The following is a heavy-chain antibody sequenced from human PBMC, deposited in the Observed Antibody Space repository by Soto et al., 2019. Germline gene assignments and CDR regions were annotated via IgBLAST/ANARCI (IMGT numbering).Heavy chain of an antibody. CDR1: GDSVSSNGAA. Sequence: SQTLSLTCAISGDSVSSNGAAWNWIRLSPSRGLEWLARTYYRSRWFIDYAVSVRSRITVNPDTSRNQFSLQLTSVTPEDTAVYYCAGTTSHQWYYMDVWGKGTTVTVSS. D-gene: IGHD1-7*01. CDR2: TYYRSRWFI. V-gene: IGHV6-1*01. CDR3: AGTTSHQWYYMDV. J-gene: IGHJ6*03.